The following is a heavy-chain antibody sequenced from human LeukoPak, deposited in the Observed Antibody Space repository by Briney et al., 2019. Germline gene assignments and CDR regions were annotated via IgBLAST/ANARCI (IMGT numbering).Heavy chain of an antibody. Sequence: PGGSLRLSCAASGFTFSSYSMNWVRQAPGKGLEWVSYIRSSRSTIYYADSVKGRFNVSRDNAKKSLYLQMNSPRAEDTAVYYCARVAGYSSSFLPEYYYYMDVWGKGTTVTVSS. J-gene: IGHJ6*03. V-gene: IGHV3-48*04. CDR1: GFTFSSYS. CDR2: IRSSRSTI. D-gene: IGHD6-6*01. CDR3: ARVAGYSSSFLPEYYYYMDV.